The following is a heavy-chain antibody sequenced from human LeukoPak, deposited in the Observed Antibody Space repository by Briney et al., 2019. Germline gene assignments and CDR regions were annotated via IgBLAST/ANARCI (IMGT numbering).Heavy chain of an antibody. CDR2: ISSSGSTI. V-gene: IGHV3-48*03. CDR3: AREGTSEGYYYYGMDV. CDR1: GFTFSSYE. Sequence: GGSLRLSCAASGFTFSSYEMNWVRQAPGKGLEWVSYISSSGSTIYYAGSVKGRFTISRDNAKNSLYLQMNSLRAEDTAVYYCAREGTSEGYYYYGMDVWGQGTTVTVSS. D-gene: IGHD1-14*01. J-gene: IGHJ6*02.